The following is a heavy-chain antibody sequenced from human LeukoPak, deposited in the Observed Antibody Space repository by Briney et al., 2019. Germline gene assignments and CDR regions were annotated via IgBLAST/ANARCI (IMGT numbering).Heavy chain of an antibody. Sequence: PSETLSLTCAVSGGSISSSNWWSWVRQPPGKGLEWIGEIYHSGSTNYNPSLKSRVTISVDKSKNQFSLKLSSVTAADTAVYYCASRNHYYDSSGYYYVWAFDIWGQGTMVTVSS. CDR1: GGSISSSNW. V-gene: IGHV4-4*02. J-gene: IGHJ3*02. D-gene: IGHD3-22*01. CDR3: ASRNHYYDSSGYYYVWAFDI. CDR2: IYHSGST.